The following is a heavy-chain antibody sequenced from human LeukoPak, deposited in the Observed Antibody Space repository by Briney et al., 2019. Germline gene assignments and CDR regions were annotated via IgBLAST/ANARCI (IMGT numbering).Heavy chain of an antibody. D-gene: IGHD4-17*01. CDR3: ARGTATVTGYFQH. CDR2: IIPIFGTA. J-gene: IGHJ1*01. Sequence: SVTVPCKASGGTFSSYAISWVRQAPGQGLEWMGGIIPIFGTANYAQKFQGRVTITADESTSTAYMELSSLRSEDTAVYYCARGTATVTGYFQHWGQGTLVTVSS. CDR1: GGTFSSYA. V-gene: IGHV1-69*13.